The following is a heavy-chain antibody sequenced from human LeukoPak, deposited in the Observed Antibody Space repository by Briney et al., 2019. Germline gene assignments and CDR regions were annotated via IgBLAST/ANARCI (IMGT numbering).Heavy chain of an antibody. D-gene: IGHD3-3*01. J-gene: IGHJ4*02. CDR2: IYYSGST. CDR3: ARVHYDFWSGYYPDY. CDR1: GGSISSYY. V-gene: IGHV4-59*01. Sequence: SETLSLTCTVSGGSISSYYWSWIRQPPGKGLEWIGYIYYSGSTNYNPSLKSRVTISVDTSRNQFSLKLSSVTAADTAVYYCARVHYDFWSGYYPDYWGQGTLVTVSS.